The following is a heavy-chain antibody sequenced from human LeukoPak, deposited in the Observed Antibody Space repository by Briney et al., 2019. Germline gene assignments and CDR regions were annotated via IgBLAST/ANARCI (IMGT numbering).Heavy chain of an antibody. V-gene: IGHV4-39*01. D-gene: IGHD3-22*01. Sequence: KPSETLSLTCTVSGGSTSSSSYYWGWIRQAPGKGLEWIGSIYYSGSTYYNPSLKSRVTISVDTSKNQFSLKLSSVTAADTAVYYCARQIGGDYYDSSFVVYWGQGTLVTVSS. CDR3: ARQIGGDYYDSSFVVY. CDR1: GGSTSSSSYY. J-gene: IGHJ4*02. CDR2: IYYSGST.